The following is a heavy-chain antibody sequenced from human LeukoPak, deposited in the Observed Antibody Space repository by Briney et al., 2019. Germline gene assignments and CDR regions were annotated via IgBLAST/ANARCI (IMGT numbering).Heavy chain of an antibody. J-gene: IGHJ4*02. CDR3: AKDRYYYDSSGYNY. CDR2: TSYGGSNK. D-gene: IGHD3-22*01. V-gene: IGHV3-30-3*01. Sequence: GGSLRLSCAASGFTFSNYAMHWVRQAPGKGLEWVAVTSYGGSNKYYADSVKGRFTISRDNSKNTLYLQMNSLRAEDTAVYYCAKDRYYYDSSGYNYWGQGTLVTVSS. CDR1: GFTFSNYA.